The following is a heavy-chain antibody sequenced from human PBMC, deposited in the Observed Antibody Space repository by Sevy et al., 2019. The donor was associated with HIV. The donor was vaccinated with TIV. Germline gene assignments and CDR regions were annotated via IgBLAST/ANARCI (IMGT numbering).Heavy chain of an antibody. D-gene: IGHD1-26*01. CDR3: ARPTPRIAPSSAAFFDY. J-gene: IGHJ4*02. CDR1: GFTFISFA. CDR2: INGRGGSA. V-gene: IGHV3-23*01. Sequence: GSLRLSCAASGFTFISFAMSWVRHIPGKGLEWVSTINGRGGSAYYADSVKGRFTLSRDNSNNTVFLQMNRLRDEDTAVYYCARPTPRIAPSSAAFFDYWGQGTLVTVSS.